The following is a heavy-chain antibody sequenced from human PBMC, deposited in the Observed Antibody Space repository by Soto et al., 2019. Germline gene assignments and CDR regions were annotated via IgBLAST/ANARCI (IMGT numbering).Heavy chain of an antibody. J-gene: IGHJ4*02. D-gene: IGHD2-15*01. CDR1: GGSISSSSYY. CDR3: ARHKNYCSGGSCYSEPFDY. Sequence: SETLSLTCTVSGGSISSSSYYWGWIRQPPGKGLEWIGSIYYSGSTYYNPSLKSRVTISVDTSKNQFSLKLSSVTAADTAVYYCARHKNYCSGGSCYSEPFDYWGQGTLVTVS. CDR2: IYYSGST. V-gene: IGHV4-39*01.